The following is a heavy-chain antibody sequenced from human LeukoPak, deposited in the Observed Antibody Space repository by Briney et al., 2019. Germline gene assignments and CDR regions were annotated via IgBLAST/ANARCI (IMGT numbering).Heavy chain of an antibody. CDR3: ARDSVWFGSSVDY. J-gene: IGHJ4*02. Sequence: PGGSLRLSCAASGFTFSNYAMSWVRRAPGKGLEWVAIISYDGINKYYADSVKGRFTISRDNSKNTLYLQMNSLRAEDTAVYYCARDSVWFGSSVDYWGQGTLVTVSS. CDR2: ISYDGINK. CDR1: GFTFSNYA. D-gene: IGHD3-10*01. V-gene: IGHV3-30-3*01.